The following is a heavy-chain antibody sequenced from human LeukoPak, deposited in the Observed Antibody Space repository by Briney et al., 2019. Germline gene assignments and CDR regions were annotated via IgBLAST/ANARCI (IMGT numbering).Heavy chain of an antibody. CDR3: AKPLWFGGDFDY. D-gene: IGHD3-10*01. CDR2: ISGSGGST. V-gene: IGHV3-23*01. Sequence: GGSLRLSCAASRFTFSSYAMSWVRQAPGKGLEWVSAISGSGGSTYYADSVKGRFTISRDNSKNTLYLQMNSLRAEDTAVYYCAKPLWFGGDFDYWGQGTLVTVSS. CDR1: RFTFSSYA. J-gene: IGHJ4*02.